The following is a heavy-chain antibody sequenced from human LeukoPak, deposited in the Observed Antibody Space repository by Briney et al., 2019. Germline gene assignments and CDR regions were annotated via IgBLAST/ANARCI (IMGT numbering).Heavy chain of an antibody. CDR1: GFTVSSNY. D-gene: IGHD4-17*01. V-gene: IGHV3-53*01. J-gene: IGHJ4*02. CDR2: IYSGGST. Sequence: PGGSLRLSCAASGFTVSSNYMGWVRQAPGKGLEWVSVIYSGGSTYYADSVKGRFTISRDNSKNTLYLQMNSLRAEDTAVYYCAKDQTVTTGDFDYWGQGTLVTVSS. CDR3: AKDQTVTTGDFDY.